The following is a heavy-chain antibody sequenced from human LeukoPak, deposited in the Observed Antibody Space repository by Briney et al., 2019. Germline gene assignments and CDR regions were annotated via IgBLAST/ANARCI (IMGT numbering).Heavy chain of an antibody. V-gene: IGHV4-38-2*02. Sequence: PSETLSLTCTVSGYSISSGYYWGWIRQPPGKGLEWIGSIYHSGSTYYNPSLKSRVTISVDTSKNQFSLKLSSVTAADTAVYYCARDYPSIPSAVGATIVGRDAFDIWGQGTMVTVSS. CDR2: IYHSGST. CDR1: GYSISSGYY. CDR3: ARDYPSIPSAVGATIVGRDAFDI. J-gene: IGHJ3*02. D-gene: IGHD1-26*01.